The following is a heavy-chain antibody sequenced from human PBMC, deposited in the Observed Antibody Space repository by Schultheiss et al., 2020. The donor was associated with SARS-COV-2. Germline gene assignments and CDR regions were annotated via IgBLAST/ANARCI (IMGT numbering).Heavy chain of an antibody. CDR1: GGTFSTYP. CDR3: ARDWVWEERGGRYSYYYGMDV. V-gene: IGHV1-3*01. J-gene: IGHJ6*02. CDR2: INAGNGNT. Sequence: ASVKVSCKTSGGTFSTYPISWVRQAPGRGLEWLGGINAGNGNTKYSQKFQGRVTITRDTSASTAYMELSSLRSEDTAVYYCARDWVWEERGGRYSYYYGMDVWGQGTTVTVSS. D-gene: IGHD1-26*01.